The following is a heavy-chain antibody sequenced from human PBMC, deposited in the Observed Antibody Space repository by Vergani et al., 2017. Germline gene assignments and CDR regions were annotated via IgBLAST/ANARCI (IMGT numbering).Heavy chain of an antibody. CDR1: GFTFSSYG. D-gene: IGHD3-10*01. CDR3: AKEATYGSGSFHYYFDY. Sequence: QVQLVESGGGVVQPGRSLRLSCAASGFTFSSYGMHWVRQAPGKGLEWVAVISYDGSNKYYTDSVKGRFTISRDTSKNTLYLQMNSLRAEDTVVYYCAKEATYGSGSFHYYFDYWGQGTLVTVSS. V-gene: IGHV3-30*18. CDR2: ISYDGSNK. J-gene: IGHJ4*02.